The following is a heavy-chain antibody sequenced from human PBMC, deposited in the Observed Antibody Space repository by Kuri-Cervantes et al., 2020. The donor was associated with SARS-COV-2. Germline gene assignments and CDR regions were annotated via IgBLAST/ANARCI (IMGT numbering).Heavy chain of an antibody. CDR1: GDTFTGYY. V-gene: IGHV1-2*02. CDR2: FNPNSGGT. D-gene: IGHD3-10*01. CDR3: ARDFWPSGGYFDY. Sequence: ASVKVSCKASGDTFTGYYMQWVRQAPGQGLEWMVCFNPNSGGTNYAQKFQGRVTMTRDTSISTAYMELSRLRSDETAVYYCARDFWPSGGYFDYWGQGTLVTVSS. J-gene: IGHJ4*02.